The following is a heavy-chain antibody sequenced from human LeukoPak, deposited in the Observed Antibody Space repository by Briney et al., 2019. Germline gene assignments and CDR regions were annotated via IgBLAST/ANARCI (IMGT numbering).Heavy chain of an antibody. V-gene: IGHV3-21*04. CDR3: ANSSSWVLDD. J-gene: IGHJ4*02. Sequence: SGGSLRLSCAASGFTFSSYSMNWVRQAPGKGLEWVSSISSSSIYKYYADSVKGRFTISRDNAKNSLYLQMNSLRAEDTAVYYCANSSSWVLDDWGQGTLVTVSS. CDR2: ISSSSIYK. CDR1: GFTFSSYS. D-gene: IGHD6-6*01.